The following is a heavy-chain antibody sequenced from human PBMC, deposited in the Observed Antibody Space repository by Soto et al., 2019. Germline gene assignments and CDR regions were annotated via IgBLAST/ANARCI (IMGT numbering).Heavy chain of an antibody. V-gene: IGHV4-39*01. CDR1: GDSVNNNDFY. CDR2: IFYSGTT. D-gene: IGHD3-3*01. J-gene: IGHJ5*02. CDR3: ARLDFRSGYYGGRFDP. Sequence: SETLSLTCTVSGDSVNNNDFYWAWIRQPPGKGLEWVVTIFYSGTTYHNPSLKGRVTASVDRSENQFSLKLTSVTASDTAVYYCARLDFRSGYYGGRFDPWGPGTLVTVSS.